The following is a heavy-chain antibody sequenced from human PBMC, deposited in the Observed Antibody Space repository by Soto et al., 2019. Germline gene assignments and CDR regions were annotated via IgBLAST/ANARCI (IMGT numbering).Heavy chain of an antibody. Sequence: EVQLLESGGGLVQPGGSLRLSCAASGFTFSSYGMSWVRQAPGKGLEWVSTISGSGGSTYYADSVKGRFTISRDNSKNTLDLQMTRLRAEDTAVYYCAKRAGAFDAFDIWGQGTMVTVSS. V-gene: IGHV3-23*01. J-gene: IGHJ3*02. D-gene: IGHD3-10*01. CDR1: GFTFSSYG. CDR3: AKRAGAFDAFDI. CDR2: ISGSGGST.